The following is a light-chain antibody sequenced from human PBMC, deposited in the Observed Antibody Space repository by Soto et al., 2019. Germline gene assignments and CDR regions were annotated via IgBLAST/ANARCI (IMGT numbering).Light chain of an antibody. J-gene: IGLJ2*01. CDR1: NIGGKS. Sequence: SYVVTQPPSMSVAPGQTARITCGGNNIGGKSVHWYQQKPGQAPVLVVYDDSDRPSGIPERFSGSNSGNTATLSISRVEAGDEADYYCQVWDSSADHVVFGGGTKVTVL. V-gene: IGLV3-21*02. CDR2: DDS. CDR3: QVWDSSADHVV.